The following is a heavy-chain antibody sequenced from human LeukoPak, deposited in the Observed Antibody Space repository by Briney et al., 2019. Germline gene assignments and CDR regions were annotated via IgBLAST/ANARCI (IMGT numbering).Heavy chain of an antibody. CDR1: GYTFTGYY. J-gene: IGHJ3*02. D-gene: IGHD2-2*01. Sequence: ASVKVSCKASGYTFTGYYMHWVRQAPGQGLEWMGRINPNSGGTNYAQKFQGRVTMTRDTSISTAYMELSRLRSDDTAVYDCARVREQLKDAFDIWGQGPMVTVSS. V-gene: IGHV1-2*06. CDR3: ARVREQLKDAFDI. CDR2: INPNSGGT.